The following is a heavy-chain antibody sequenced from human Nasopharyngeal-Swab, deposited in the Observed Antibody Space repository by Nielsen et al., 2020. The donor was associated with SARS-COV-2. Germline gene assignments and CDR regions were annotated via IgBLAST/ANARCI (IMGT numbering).Heavy chain of an antibody. CDR3: ARDPLGVIPPPRDDGFDI. D-gene: IGHD2-2*02. CDR1: RFTFSNYA. CDR2: ASYDGSKI. J-gene: IGHJ3*02. Sequence: GESLTISCAASRFTFSNYAMHWVRQAPGMGLEWVAVASYDGSKIYYADSVKGRFTISRDNSKNMLYLQMNSLRTEDTAVYYCARDPLGVIPPPRDDGFDIWGQGTMVTVSS. V-gene: IGHV3-30-3*01.